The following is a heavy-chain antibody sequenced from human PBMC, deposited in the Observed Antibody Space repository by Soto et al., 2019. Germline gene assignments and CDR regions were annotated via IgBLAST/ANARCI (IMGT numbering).Heavy chain of an antibody. CDR1: GFTFSSYA. Sequence: GGSLSLSCAASGFTFSSYAMSWVRQAPGKGLEWVSAISGNGGSTYYADSVKGRFTISRDNSKNTLYLQMNSLRAEDTALYYCAKDGGPYGDPSLYYYMDVWGKGTTVTVSS. CDR3: AKDGGPYGDPSLYYYMDV. J-gene: IGHJ6*03. CDR2: ISGNGGST. V-gene: IGHV3-23*01. D-gene: IGHD4-17*01.